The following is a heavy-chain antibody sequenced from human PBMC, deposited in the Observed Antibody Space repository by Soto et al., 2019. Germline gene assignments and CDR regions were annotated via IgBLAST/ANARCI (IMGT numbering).Heavy chain of an antibody. Sequence: SVKVSCKASGGTFSVYAISWVRQAPGQGLEWMGGIIPIFGTANYAQKFQGRVTITADESTSTAYMELSSLRSEDTAVYYCARDLQDIVLVPAAIVSWFDPWGQGTLVTVSS. CDR2: IIPIFGTA. J-gene: IGHJ5*02. CDR3: ARDLQDIVLVPAAIVSWFDP. V-gene: IGHV1-69*13. D-gene: IGHD2-2*01. CDR1: GGTFSVYA.